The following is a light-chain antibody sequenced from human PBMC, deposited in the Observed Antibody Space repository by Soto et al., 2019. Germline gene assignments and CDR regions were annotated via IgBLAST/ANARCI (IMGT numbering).Light chain of an antibody. Sequence: QSALTQPRSVSGSPGQSVTISCTGTNSDVGGYNHVSWYQQYPGKAPKLMISGVSERPSGVPDRFSGSKSGNTASLTISGLQAEDEADYYCCSYVDTDTWVFGGGTKLTVL. CDR2: GVS. CDR1: NSDVGGYNH. CDR3: CSYVDTDTWV. J-gene: IGLJ3*02. V-gene: IGLV2-11*01.